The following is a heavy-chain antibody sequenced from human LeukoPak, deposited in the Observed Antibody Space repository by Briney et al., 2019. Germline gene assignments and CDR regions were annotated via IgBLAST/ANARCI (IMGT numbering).Heavy chain of an antibody. J-gene: IGHJ4*02. Sequence: ASVKVSCKASGYTFTSYGISWVRQAPGQGLEWMGWISAYNGNTNYAQKLQGRVTMTTDTSTSTAYMELRSLRSDDTAVYYCARDRTSLAAAGIYGYWGQGTLVTVSS. CDR2: ISAYNGNT. D-gene: IGHD6-13*01. CDR1: GYTFTSYG. V-gene: IGHV1-18*01. CDR3: ARDRTSLAAAGIYGY.